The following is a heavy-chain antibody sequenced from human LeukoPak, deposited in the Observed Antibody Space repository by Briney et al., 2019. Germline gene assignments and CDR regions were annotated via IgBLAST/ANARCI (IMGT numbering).Heavy chain of an antibody. D-gene: IGHD2-2*01. J-gene: IGHJ6*02. V-gene: IGHV4-31*03. CDR2: IYYSGST. CDR3: ARDLRSSTSCYSDV. Sequence: PSETLSLTCTVSGGSISSGGYYWSCIRQQPGKGLEWIGYIYYSGSTYYNPSLKSRVTISVDTSKNQFSLKLSSVTAADTAVYYCARDLRSSTSCYSDVWGQGTTVTVSS. CDR1: GGSISSGGYY.